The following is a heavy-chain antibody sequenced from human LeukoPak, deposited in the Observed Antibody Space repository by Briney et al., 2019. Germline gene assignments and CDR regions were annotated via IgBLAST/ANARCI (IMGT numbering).Heavy chain of an antibody. CDR1: GFTFSNYG. CDR3: ARGSSSGVRYFDY. J-gene: IGHJ4*02. D-gene: IGHD6-25*01. Sequence: GRSLRLSCAASGFTFSNYGMHWVRQAPGKGLEWVAVIWYDESNKYYADSVKGRFTISRDNSKNTLYLQMNSLRAEDTAVYYCARGSSSGVRYFDYWGQGTLVTVSS. V-gene: IGHV3-33*01. CDR2: IWYDESNK.